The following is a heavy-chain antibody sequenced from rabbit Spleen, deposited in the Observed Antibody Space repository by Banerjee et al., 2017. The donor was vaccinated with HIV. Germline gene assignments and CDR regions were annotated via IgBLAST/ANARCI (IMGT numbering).Heavy chain of an antibody. CDR2: IYTDGSGST. J-gene: IGHJ4*01. CDR1: GFSFSSSYY. D-gene: IGHD1-1*01. CDR3: ARDLVAVIGWNFNL. Sequence: QSLEESGGGLVQPEGSLTLTCTASGFSFSSSYYMCWVRQAPGKGLEWIGCIYTDGSGSTAYASWVNGRFTISSDNAQNTVDLQMNSLTAADTATYFCARDLVAVIGWNFNLWGPGTLVTVS. V-gene: IGHV1S40*01.